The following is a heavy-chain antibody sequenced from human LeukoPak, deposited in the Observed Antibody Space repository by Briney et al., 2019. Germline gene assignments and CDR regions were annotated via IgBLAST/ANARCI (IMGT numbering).Heavy chain of an antibody. Sequence: GGSLRLSCAASGFTFSSYSMNWVRQAPGKGLEWVSSISSSSSYIYYADSVKGRFTTSRDNAKNSLYLQMNSLRAEDTAVYYCVSNKQLVPLDYWGQGTLVTVSS. CDR3: VSNKQLVPLDY. CDR2: ISSSSSYI. D-gene: IGHD6-13*01. J-gene: IGHJ4*02. CDR1: GFTFSSYS. V-gene: IGHV3-21*01.